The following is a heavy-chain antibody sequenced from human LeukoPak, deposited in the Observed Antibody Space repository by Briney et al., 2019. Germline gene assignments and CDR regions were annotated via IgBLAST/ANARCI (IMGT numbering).Heavy chain of an antibody. CDR3: AKDDYSNPLVDP. CDR1: GFSFRTYG. V-gene: IGHV3-30*02. J-gene: IGHJ5*02. Sequence: PGGSLRLSCAASGFSFRTYGMHWVRQAPGKGLEWVSFIRYDGIVKYYAASVKGRFTISRDNSKNALYLQMNSLRTEDTAVYFYAKDDYSNPLVDPWGQGTLVTVSS. CDR2: IRYDGIVK. D-gene: IGHD4-11*01.